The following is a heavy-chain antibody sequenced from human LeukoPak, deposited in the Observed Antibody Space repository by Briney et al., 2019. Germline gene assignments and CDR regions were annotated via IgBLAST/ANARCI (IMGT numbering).Heavy chain of an antibody. CDR1: GYSFTSYG. V-gene: IGHV1-18*01. CDR3: ARELYASGLGDY. J-gene: IGHJ4*02. D-gene: IGHD3-10*01. Sequence: ASVKVSCKASGYSFTSYGLSWVRQAPGQGLEWMGWISIYNGNTNYTQKLQGRLTMTRDTSTSTAYTELRGLKSDDTAIYYCARELYASGLGDYWGQGTLVTVSS. CDR2: ISIYNGNT.